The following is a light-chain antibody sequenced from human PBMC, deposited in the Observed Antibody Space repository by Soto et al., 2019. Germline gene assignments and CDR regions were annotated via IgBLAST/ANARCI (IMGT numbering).Light chain of an antibody. V-gene: IGLV3-21*02. J-gene: IGLJ1*01. CDR3: QVWDNCSDHYV. CDR2: DDS. Sequence: SYELTQPPSVSVAPGQTARITCGGNDIGGKNVHWYQQRPGQAPVLVVYDDSDRPSGIPERLSGSNSGNTATLTISRVEAGDEADYYCQVWDNCSDHYVFGTGTKLTVL. CDR1: DIGGKN.